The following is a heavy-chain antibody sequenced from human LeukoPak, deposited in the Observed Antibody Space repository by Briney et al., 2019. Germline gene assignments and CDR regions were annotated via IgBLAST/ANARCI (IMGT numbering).Heavy chain of an antibody. V-gene: IGHV3-33*01. D-gene: IGHD3-22*01. CDR3: ARGEYYYDGGY. J-gene: IGHJ4*02. CDR2: IWYDGSNK. CDR1: GFTFSSYG. Sequence: GGSLRLSCAASGFTFSSYGMHWVRQAPGKGLEWVAVIWYDGSNKYYADSVKGRFTISRDNSKNTLYLQMNSLRAEDTAVYYCARGEYYYDGGYWGQGTLVTVSS.